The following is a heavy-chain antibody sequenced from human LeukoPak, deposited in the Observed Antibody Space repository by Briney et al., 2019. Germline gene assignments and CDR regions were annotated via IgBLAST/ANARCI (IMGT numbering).Heavy chain of an antibody. CDR1: GFTFSNYR. V-gene: IGHV3-7*01. CDR2: IKQDGSET. D-gene: IGHD3-10*01. Sequence: GGSLRLSCAASGFTFSNYRMSWVRQAPGKGLEWVANIKQDGSETYYVDSVKGRFTVSRDNAKNSLYLQMNSLRAEDTAVSYCARGGMVRRVMGALDIWGQGTLVTVSS. J-gene: IGHJ3*02. CDR3: ARGGMVRRVMGALDI.